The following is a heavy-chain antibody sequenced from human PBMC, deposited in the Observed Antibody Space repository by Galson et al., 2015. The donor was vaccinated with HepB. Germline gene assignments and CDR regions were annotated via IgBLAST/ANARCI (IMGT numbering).Heavy chain of an antibody. D-gene: IGHD3-9*01. Sequence: FLRLSCAASGFTFSSYGMHWVRQAPGKGLERVAVISYDGSNKYYADSVKGRFTISRDNSKNTLYLQMNSLRAEDTAVYYCAKELDFDLRYGMDVWGQGTTVTVSS. CDR1: GFTFSSYG. J-gene: IGHJ6*02. V-gene: IGHV3-30*18. CDR2: ISYDGSNK. CDR3: AKELDFDLRYGMDV.